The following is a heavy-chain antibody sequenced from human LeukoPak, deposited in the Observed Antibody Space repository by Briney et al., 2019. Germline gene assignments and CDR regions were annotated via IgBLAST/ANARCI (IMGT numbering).Heavy chain of an antibody. CDR1: GYSFSNYW. CDR3: ARHLSDSIMVLEYYFDY. J-gene: IGHJ4*02. V-gene: IGHV5-10-1*01. D-gene: IGHD3-16*01. Sequence: GESLQISCKGSGYSFSNYWISWVRQMPGKGLEWMGRIDPSDSYTNYSPSFQGHVTISADKSISTAYLQWSSLKASDSAIYYCARHLSDSIMVLEYYFDYWGPGTPVTVSS. CDR2: IDPSDSYT.